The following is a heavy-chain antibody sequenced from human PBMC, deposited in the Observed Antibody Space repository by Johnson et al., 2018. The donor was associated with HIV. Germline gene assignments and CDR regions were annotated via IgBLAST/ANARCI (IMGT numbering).Heavy chain of an antibody. Sequence: VQLVESGGGVVQPGRSLRLSCAASGFNVSSHYMSWVRQAPGKGLEWVSVIYSGGSTYYADSMKCRFTISRDNSKNTLYLQMNSLRAEDTAVYYCARESPRRGYSYGDAFDIWGQGTMVTVSS. CDR2: IYSGGST. CDR1: GFNVSSHY. D-gene: IGHD5-18*01. V-gene: IGHV3-66*01. J-gene: IGHJ3*02. CDR3: ARESPRRGYSYGDAFDI.